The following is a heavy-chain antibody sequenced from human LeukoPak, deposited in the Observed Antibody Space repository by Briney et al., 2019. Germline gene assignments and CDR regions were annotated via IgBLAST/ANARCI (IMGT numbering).Heavy chain of an antibody. J-gene: IGHJ3*02. CDR1: GYTFTSYY. Sequence: ASVKVSCKASGYTFTSYYMHWVRQAPGQGLEWMGWISAYNGNTNYAQKLQGRVTMTTDTSTSTAYMELRSLRSDDTAVYYCAGGELEPWGGAFDIWGQGTMVTVSS. CDR2: ISAYNGNT. D-gene: IGHD1-1*01. CDR3: AGGELEPWGGAFDI. V-gene: IGHV1-18*04.